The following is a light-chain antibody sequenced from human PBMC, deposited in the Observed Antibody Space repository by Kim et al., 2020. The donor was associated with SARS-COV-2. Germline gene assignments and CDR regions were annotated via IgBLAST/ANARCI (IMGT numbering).Light chain of an antibody. J-gene: IGLJ2*01. V-gene: IGLV2-8*01. CDR2: EVS. CDR3: SSYAGRNNLV. CDR1: SSDVGGYNY. Sequence: GQSVTISCTGTSSDVGGYNYVSWYQQHPGNAPKLMIYEVSKRPSGVPDRFSGSKSGNTASLTVSGLQAEDEADYYCSSYAGRNNLVFGGGTQLTVL.